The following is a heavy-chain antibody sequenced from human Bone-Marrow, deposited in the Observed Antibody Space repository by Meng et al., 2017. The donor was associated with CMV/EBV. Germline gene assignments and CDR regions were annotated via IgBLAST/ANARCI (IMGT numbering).Heavy chain of an antibody. CDR1: GFSLSTSGVG. Sequence: SGPTLVKPTQTLTLTCTFSGFSLSTSGVGVGWIRQPPGKALEWLALIYWNDDKRYSPSLKSRLTITKDTSKNQVVLTMTNMDPVDTATYYCARDFKIAAAGTTYGMAVWGQGTTVTVSS. V-gene: IGHV2-5*01. D-gene: IGHD6-13*01. CDR3: ARDFKIAAAGTTYGMAV. J-gene: IGHJ6*02. CDR2: IYWNDDK.